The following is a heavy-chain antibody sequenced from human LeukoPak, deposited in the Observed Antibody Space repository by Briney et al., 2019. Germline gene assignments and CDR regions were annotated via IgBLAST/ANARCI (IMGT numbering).Heavy chain of an antibody. Sequence: PGGSLRLSCAASGFTFSSYSMNWVRQAPGKRLEWVSSISSSSSYIYYADSVRGRFTISRDNAKNSLYLQMNSLRAEDTAVYYCARGGGEADYWGQGTLVTVSS. D-gene: IGHD2-21*01. CDR3: ARGGGEADY. CDR1: GFTFSSYS. CDR2: ISSSSSYI. V-gene: IGHV3-21*01. J-gene: IGHJ4*02.